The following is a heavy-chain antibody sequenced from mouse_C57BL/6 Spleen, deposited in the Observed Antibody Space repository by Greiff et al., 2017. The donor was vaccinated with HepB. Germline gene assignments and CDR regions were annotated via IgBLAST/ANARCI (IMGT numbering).Heavy chain of an antibody. Sequence: VHVKQSGTVLARPGASVKMSCKTSGYTFTSYWMHWVKQRPGQGLEWIGAIYPGNSDTSYNQKFKGKAKLTAVTSASTAYMELSSLTNEDSAVYYCTRSYYGSRGNYFDYWGQGTTLTVSS. CDR1: GYTFTSYW. CDR2: IYPGNSDT. CDR3: TRSYYGSRGNYFDY. D-gene: IGHD1-1*01. J-gene: IGHJ2*01. V-gene: IGHV1-5*01.